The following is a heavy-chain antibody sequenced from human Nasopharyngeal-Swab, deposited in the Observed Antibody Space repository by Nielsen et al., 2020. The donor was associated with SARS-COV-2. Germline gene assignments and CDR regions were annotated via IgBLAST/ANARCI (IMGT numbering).Heavy chain of an antibody. V-gene: IGHV1-46*01. CDR2: INPVGGGT. J-gene: IGHJ6*02. CDR1: GYTFSAYY. D-gene: IGHD3-10*01. Sequence: ASVKVSCKASGYTFSAYYVHWVRQAPGQGLEWMGIINPVGGGTTYAQKFQGRVTMTRDTSTSTVYMELSSLRSEDTAVYYCARAPPHSWFGELPSNGMDVWGQGTTVTVSS. CDR3: ARAPPHSWFGELPSNGMDV.